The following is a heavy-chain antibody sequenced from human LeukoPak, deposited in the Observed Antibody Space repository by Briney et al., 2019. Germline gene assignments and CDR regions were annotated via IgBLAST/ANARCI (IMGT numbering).Heavy chain of an antibody. V-gene: IGHV4-34*01. CDR2: INHSGST. CDR3: ARPERIGATMDV. J-gene: IGHJ6*02. CDR1: GGSFSGYY. D-gene: IGHD2-15*01. Sequence: PSETLSLTCAVYGGSFSGYYWSWIRQPPGKGLEWIGEINHSGSTNYNPSLKSRVTISVDTSKNQFSLKLSSVTAADTAVYYCARPERIGATMDVWGQGTTVTVSS.